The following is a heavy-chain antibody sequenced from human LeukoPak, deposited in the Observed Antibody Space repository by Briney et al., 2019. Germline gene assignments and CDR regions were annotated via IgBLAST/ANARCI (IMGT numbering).Heavy chain of an antibody. J-gene: IGHJ3*02. Sequence: SETLSLTCAVYGGSFSGYYWRWIRQPPGKGLEWIGEINHSGSTNYNPSLKSRVTISVDTSKNQFSLKLSSVTAADTAVYYCARCPDIVVVPDNAFDIWGQGTMVTFSS. CDR2: INHSGST. V-gene: IGHV4-34*01. CDR3: ARCPDIVVVPDNAFDI. CDR1: GGSFSGYY. D-gene: IGHD2-2*01.